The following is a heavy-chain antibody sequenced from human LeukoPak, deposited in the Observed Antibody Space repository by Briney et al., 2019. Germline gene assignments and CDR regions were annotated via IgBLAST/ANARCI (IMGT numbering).Heavy chain of an antibody. CDR1: GGSISSYY. Sequence: SETLSLTCTVSGGSISSYYWSWIRQPPGKGLEWIGYIYYSGSTNYNPSLKSRVTISVDTSKNQFSLKLSSVTAADTAVYYCARGRRYCSGGSCYDHPFDYWGQGTLVTVSS. V-gene: IGHV4-59*01. CDR3: ARGRRYCSGGSCYDHPFDY. CDR2: IYYSGST. J-gene: IGHJ4*02. D-gene: IGHD2-15*01.